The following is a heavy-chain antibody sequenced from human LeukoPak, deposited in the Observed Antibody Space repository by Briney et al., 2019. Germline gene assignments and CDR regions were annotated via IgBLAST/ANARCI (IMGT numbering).Heavy chain of an antibody. V-gene: IGHV3-23*01. Sequence: GGSLRLSCAASGFTFSSYAMSWVRQAPGKGLEWVSAISGSGGSTYYADSVKGRFTISRDNSKNTLYLQMNSLRAEDTAVYYCVKVGSNSPKLYYFDYWGQGTLVTVSS. CDR2: ISGSGGST. CDR1: GFTFSSYA. CDR3: VKVGSNSPKLYYFDY. J-gene: IGHJ4*02. D-gene: IGHD6-13*01.